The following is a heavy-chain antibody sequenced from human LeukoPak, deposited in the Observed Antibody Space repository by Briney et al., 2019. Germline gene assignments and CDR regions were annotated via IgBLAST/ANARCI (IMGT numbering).Heavy chain of an antibody. CDR2: ISYDGSNK. D-gene: IGHD1-26*01. V-gene: IGHV3-30*18. CDR3: AKDISIVGATFVY. CDR1: GFTFSSYG. Sequence: GRSLRLSCAASGFTFSSYGMHWVRQAPGKGLEWVAVISYDGSNKYYADSVKGRFTISRDNSKNTLYLQMNSLRAEDTAVYYCAKDISIVGATFVYWGQGTLVTVSS. J-gene: IGHJ4*02.